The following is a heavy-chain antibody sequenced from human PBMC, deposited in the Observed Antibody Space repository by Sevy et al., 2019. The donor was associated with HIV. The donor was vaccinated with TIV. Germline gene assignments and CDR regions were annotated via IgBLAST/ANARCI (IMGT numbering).Heavy chain of an antibody. CDR1: GFTFSDYY. V-gene: IGHV3-72*01. D-gene: IGHD6-19*01. Sequence: GGSLRLSCATSGFTFSDYYMDWVRQAPGKGLEWVGRIRNKPNIYTTEYAASVKGRFNISRDDSKNSLHLQMNSLKTEDTAVYYCARVTAVADRDFDYWGQGTLVTVSS. CDR2: IRNKPNIYTT. J-gene: IGHJ4*02. CDR3: ARVTAVADRDFDY.